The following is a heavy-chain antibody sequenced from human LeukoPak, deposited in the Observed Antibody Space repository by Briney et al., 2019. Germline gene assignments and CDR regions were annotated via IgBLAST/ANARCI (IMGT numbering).Heavy chain of an antibody. J-gene: IGHJ4*02. V-gene: IGHV3-7*02. CDR1: GFTFSRYW. CDR3: AASITMFDY. Sequence: GGSLRLSCAASGFTFSRYWMSWVRQAPGKGLEWVANIKEDGSVKYYVESVKGRFTISRDNAKNSLYLQMNGLRAEDTAVYYCAASITMFDYWGQGTLVTVSS. CDR2: IKEDGSVK. D-gene: IGHD3-10*01.